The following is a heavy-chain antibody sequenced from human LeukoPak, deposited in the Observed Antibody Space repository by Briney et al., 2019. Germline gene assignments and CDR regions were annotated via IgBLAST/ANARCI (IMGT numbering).Heavy chain of an antibody. J-gene: IGHJ5*02. CDR3: ARDRDFGVGNWFDP. Sequence: GGSLRLSCVASGFTFSDYSMNWVRQAPGKGLEWVSSNSRSSSYIYYADSMKGRFTISRDDAKNSLSLQMNSLRAEDTAVYYCARDRDFGVGNWFDPWGQGVLVTVSA. CDR2: NSRSSSYI. V-gene: IGHV3-21*01. D-gene: IGHD3-3*01. CDR1: GFTFSDYS.